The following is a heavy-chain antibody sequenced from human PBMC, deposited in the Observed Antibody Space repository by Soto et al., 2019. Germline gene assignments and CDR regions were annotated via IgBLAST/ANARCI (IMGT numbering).Heavy chain of an antibody. CDR3: AREGRRADNWNTFDY. CDR2: IYYSGST. J-gene: IGHJ4*02. V-gene: IGHV4-31*03. Sequence: QVQLQESGPGPVKPSQTLSLTCTVSGGSISSGGYYWSWIRQHPGKGLEWIGYIYYSGSTYYNPSLKSRVTISVDTSKNQFSLKLSSVTAADTAVYYCAREGRRADNWNTFDYWGQGTLVTVSS. CDR1: GGSISSGGYY. D-gene: IGHD1-20*01.